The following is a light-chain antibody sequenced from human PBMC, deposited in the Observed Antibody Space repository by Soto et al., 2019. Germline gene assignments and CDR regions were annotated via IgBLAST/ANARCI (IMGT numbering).Light chain of an antibody. CDR1: SRDVGSYNL. CDR3: CSYAGSSTYV. Sequence: QSALTQPASVSGSPGQSIAISCTGTSRDVGSYNLVSWYQQHPGKAPKVMIYEGTKRPSGVSDRFSGSKSGNTASLTISGLQADDEADYYCCSYAGSSTYVFRTGTKLTVL. V-gene: IGLV2-23*01. J-gene: IGLJ1*01. CDR2: EGT.